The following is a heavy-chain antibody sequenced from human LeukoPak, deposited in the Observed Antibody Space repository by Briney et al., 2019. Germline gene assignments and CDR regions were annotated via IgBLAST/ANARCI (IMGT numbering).Heavy chain of an antibody. J-gene: IGHJ5*02. CDR1: GFTFSSYG. D-gene: IGHD3-10*01. Sequence: GRSLRLSCAASGFTFSSYGMHWVRQAPGKGLEWVAVISYDGSNKYYADSVKGRFTISRDNSKNTLYLQMNSLRAEDTAVYYCAKAGITQFDPWGQGTLVTVSS. V-gene: IGHV3-30*18. CDR3: AKAGITQFDP. CDR2: ISYDGSNK.